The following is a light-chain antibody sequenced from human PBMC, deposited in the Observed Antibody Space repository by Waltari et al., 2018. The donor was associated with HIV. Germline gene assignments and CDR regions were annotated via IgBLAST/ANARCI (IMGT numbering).Light chain of an antibody. CDR2: DVS. CDR3: CSYAGSYGYV. Sequence: QSALTQPRSVSGSPGQSVTISCTGTSSDVGGYNSVSWYQQHPGKAPKLMICDVSKRPSGVPDRFSGSKSGNTASLTISGLQAEDEADYYCCSYAGSYGYVFGTGTKVTVL. J-gene: IGLJ1*01. CDR1: SSDVGGYNS. V-gene: IGLV2-11*01.